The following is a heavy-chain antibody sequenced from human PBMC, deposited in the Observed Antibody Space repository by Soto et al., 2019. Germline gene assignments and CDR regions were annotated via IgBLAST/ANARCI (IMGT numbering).Heavy chain of an antibody. CDR1: GDTLTSHY. Sequence: DSRNISYKASGDTLTSHYMHWVRQAPGQGLEWMGIINPSGGSTSYAQKFQGRVTMTRDTSTSTVYMELSSLTSGDTAVYYCATVGDLDAFDVWGQGTMVTVSS. D-gene: IGHD2-21*02. J-gene: IGHJ3*01. V-gene: IGHV1-46*01. CDR2: INPSGGST. CDR3: ATVGDLDAFDV.